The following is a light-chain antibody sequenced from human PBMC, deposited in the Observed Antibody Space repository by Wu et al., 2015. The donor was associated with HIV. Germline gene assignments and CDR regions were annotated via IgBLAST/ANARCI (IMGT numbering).Light chain of an antibody. V-gene: IGKV3-15*01. CDR1: QSVRDD. CDR2: GIS. CDR3: QQYYSSRT. J-gene: IGKJ1*01. Sequence: EIVMTQSPATLSVSPGERVTLSCRASQSVRDDLAWYQQKPGQAPRLLIYGISTRAAGIPARFSGSGSGTDYTLTISGLQPEDFATYHCQQYYSSRTFGQ.